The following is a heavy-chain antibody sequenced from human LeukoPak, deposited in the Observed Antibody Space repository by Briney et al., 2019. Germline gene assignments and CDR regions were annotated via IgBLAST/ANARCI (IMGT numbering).Heavy chain of an antibody. D-gene: IGHD2-2*01. Sequence: PGGSLRLSCAASGFTFSSYAMHWVRQAPGKGLEWVAVISYDGSNKYYADSVKGRFTISRDNSKSTLYLQMNSLRAEDTAVYYCARDSYCSSTSCKNEIDYWGQGTLVTVSS. CDR2: ISYDGSNK. J-gene: IGHJ4*02. CDR1: GFTFSSYA. CDR3: ARDSYCSSTSCKNEIDY. V-gene: IGHV3-30*04.